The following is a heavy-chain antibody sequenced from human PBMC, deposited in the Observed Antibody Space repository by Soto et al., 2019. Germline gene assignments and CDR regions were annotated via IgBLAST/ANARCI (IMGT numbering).Heavy chain of an antibody. CDR1: GFTFSSYG. Sequence: GGSLRLSCAASGFTFSSYGMHWVRQAPGKGLEWVAVISYDGSNKYYADSVKGRFTISRNNSKNTLYLQMNSLRAEDTAVYYCAKDPTAMVTNGEYYFDYWGQGTLVTVSS. CDR2: ISYDGSNK. J-gene: IGHJ4*02. D-gene: IGHD5-18*01. V-gene: IGHV3-30*18. CDR3: AKDPTAMVTNGEYYFDY.